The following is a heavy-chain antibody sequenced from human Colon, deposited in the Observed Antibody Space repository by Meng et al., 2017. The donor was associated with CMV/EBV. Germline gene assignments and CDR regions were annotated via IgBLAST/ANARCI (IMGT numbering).Heavy chain of an antibody. CDR2: IHPTTGAA. CDR1: GYSFAAHY. V-gene: IGHV1-2*02. J-gene: IGHJ3*02. Sequence: ASVKVSCKTSGYSFAAHYIHWVRKAPGQGLEWMGLIHPTTGAADYAQKFSDRVTITRDMSITTFYMELRRLTSDDTAVYYCVRDMDASQGSAFDIWGQGTMVTVSS. CDR3: VRDMDASQGSAFDI. D-gene: IGHD2-2*03.